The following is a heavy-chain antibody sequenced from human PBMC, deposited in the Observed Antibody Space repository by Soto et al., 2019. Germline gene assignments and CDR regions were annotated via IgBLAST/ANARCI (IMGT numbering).Heavy chain of an antibody. D-gene: IGHD3-3*01. Sequence: ASVKVSCKASGGTFSSYAISWVRQAPGQGLEWMGGIIPIFGTANCAQKFQGRVTITADESTSTAYMELSSLRSEDTAVYYCARDGVGVTIFGVVNYYYYGMDVWGQGTTVTVSS. J-gene: IGHJ6*02. CDR2: IIPIFGTA. CDR3: ARDGVGVTIFGVVNYYYYGMDV. V-gene: IGHV1-69*13. CDR1: GGTFSSYA.